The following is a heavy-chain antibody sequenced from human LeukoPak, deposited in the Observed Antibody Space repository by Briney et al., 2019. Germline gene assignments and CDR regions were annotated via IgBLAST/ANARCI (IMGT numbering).Heavy chain of an antibody. D-gene: IGHD3-22*01. J-gene: IGHJ4*02. CDR3: AKGGDSSGYIFDY. CDR1: GFTFSSYS. CDR2: ISSSSSTI. Sequence: PGGSLRLSCAASGFTFSSYSMNWVRQAPGKGLEWVSYISSSSSTIYYADSVKGRFTISRDNSKNTLYLQMNSLRAEDTAVYYCAKGGDSSGYIFDYWGQGTLVTVSS. V-gene: IGHV3-48*01.